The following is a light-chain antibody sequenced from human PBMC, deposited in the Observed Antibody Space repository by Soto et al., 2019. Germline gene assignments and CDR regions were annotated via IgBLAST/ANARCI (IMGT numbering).Light chain of an antibody. CDR3: QKYGSSPRTT. V-gene: IGKV3-20*01. J-gene: IGKJ2*01. Sequence: IVLTQSQGTLSLSPGERATLSCRASQSVSSSYLAWYQQKPGQAPRLLIFGASSRATGIPDRFSGSGSGTDFNLTISRLEPEDFAVYYCQKYGSSPRTTFGQGTKLEIK. CDR1: QSVSSSY. CDR2: GAS.